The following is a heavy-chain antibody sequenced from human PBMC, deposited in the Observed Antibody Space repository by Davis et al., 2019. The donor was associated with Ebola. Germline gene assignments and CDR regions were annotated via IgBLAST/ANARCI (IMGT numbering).Heavy chain of an antibody. Sequence: ASVKVSCKASGYTFTSYGISWVRQAPGQGLEWMGWINAYNGNTNYAQKLQGRVTMTTDTSTSPAYMELKSLRSDDTAVDYRARDYRVATNWFDPWGQGTLVTVSS. CDR2: INAYNGNT. CDR3: ARDYRVATNWFDP. V-gene: IGHV1-18*01. D-gene: IGHD5-12*01. CDR1: GYTFTSYG. J-gene: IGHJ5*02.